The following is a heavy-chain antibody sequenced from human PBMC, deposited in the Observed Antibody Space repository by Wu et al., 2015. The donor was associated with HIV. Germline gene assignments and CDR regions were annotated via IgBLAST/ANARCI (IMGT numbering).Heavy chain of an antibody. CDR2: IIPIYGTA. J-gene: IGHJ4*02. D-gene: IGHD3-10*01. V-gene: IGHV1-69*05. CDR1: GGTFSSYA. Sequence: QVQLVQSGAEVKKPGSSVKVSCKASGGTFSSYAISWVRQAPGQGLEWMGGIIPIYGTANYAQKFQGRVTITTDESTNTAYMELSSLRSEDTAVYYCARAADYYGSGSYIRYFDYWGQGTLVTVSS. CDR3: ARAADYYGSGSYIRYFDY.